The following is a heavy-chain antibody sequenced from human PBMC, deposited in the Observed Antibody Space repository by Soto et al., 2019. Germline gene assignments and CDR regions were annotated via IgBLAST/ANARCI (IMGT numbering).Heavy chain of an antibody. CDR3: ARYRYVPYYYYMDV. CDR1: GYTFTSYD. CDR2: MNPNSGNT. Sequence: ASVKVSCKASGYTFTSYDINWVRQATGQGLEWMGWMNPNSGNTGYSQKFQGRVTMTRNTSISTAYMELSSLRSEDTAVYYCARYRYVPYYYYMDVWGKGTTVTVSS. V-gene: IGHV1-8*01. D-gene: IGHD5-12*01. J-gene: IGHJ6*03.